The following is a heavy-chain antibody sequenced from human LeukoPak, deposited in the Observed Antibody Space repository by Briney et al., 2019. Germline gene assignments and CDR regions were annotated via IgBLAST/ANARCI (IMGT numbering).Heavy chain of an antibody. CDR3: ARGTPWDVLRYFGYYYGMDV. V-gene: IGHV4-34*01. CDR1: GGSFIGYY. J-gene: IGHJ6*04. D-gene: IGHD3-9*01. Sequence: SETLSLTCAVYGGSFIGYYWSWIRQPPGKGLEWIGEINHSGSTNYNPYLKSRVTISVDTSKNQFSLKLSSVTAADKAVYYCARGTPWDVLRYFGYYYGMDVWGKGTTVTVSS. CDR2: INHSGST.